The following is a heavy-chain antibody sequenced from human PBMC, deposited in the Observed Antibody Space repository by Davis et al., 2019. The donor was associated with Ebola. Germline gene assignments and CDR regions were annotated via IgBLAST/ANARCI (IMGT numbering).Heavy chain of an antibody. CDR1: GFTFNEYG. CDR3: AKDRGYSSGSGTYPVF. J-gene: IGHJ4*02. Sequence: PGGSLRLSCAASGFTFNEYGMHWVRQAPGKGLEWVAVISYDGTYKFYADFVRGRFSISRDNSKNTLYLQINSLGSEDTAVYYCAKDRGYSSGSGTYPVFWGQGTLVTVSS. CDR2: ISYDGTYK. V-gene: IGHV3-30*18. D-gene: IGHD3-10*01.